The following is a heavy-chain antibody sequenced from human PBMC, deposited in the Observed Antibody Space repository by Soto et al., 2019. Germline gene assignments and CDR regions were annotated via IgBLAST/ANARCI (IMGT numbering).Heavy chain of an antibody. V-gene: IGHV1-69*12. J-gene: IGHJ6*02. CDR2: IIPIFGTA. Sequence: QVQLVQSGAEVKKPGSSVKVSCKASGGTFSSYAISWVRQAPGQGLEWMGGIIPIFGTANYAQKFQGRVTITADESTSTAYMELSSLXXXXTXXXXCAXXGXXXXXXXXGMDVXGQGTTVTVSS. CDR1: GGTFSSYA. D-gene: IGHD3-10*01. CDR3: AXXGXXXXXXXXGMDV.